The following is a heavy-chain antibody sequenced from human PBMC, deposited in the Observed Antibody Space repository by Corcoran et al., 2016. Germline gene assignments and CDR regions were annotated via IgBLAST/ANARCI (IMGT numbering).Heavy chain of an antibody. CDR3: AVGGHYGSGRVARPLKNWFDP. V-gene: IGHV1-69*01. CDR2: IIPIFGTA. J-gene: IGHJ5*02. CDR1: GGTFSSYA. Sequence: QVQLVQSGAEVKKPGSSVKVSCKASGGTFSSYAISWVRQAPGQGLEWMGGIIPIFGTANYAQKFQGRVTITADESTSTAYMELSSLRSEDTAVYYCAVGGHYGSGRVARPLKNWFDPWGQGTLVTVSS. D-gene: IGHD3-10*01.